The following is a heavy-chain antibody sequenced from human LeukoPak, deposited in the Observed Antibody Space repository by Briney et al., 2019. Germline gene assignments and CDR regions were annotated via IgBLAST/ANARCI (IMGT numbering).Heavy chain of an antibody. CDR2: VSGSGGST. V-gene: IGHV3-23*01. D-gene: IGHD1/OR15-1a*01. J-gene: IGHJ4*02. CDR3: AKGEQGVDY. Sequence: GGSLRLSCAASGFPFSNYAMNWVRQAPGKGLEWVSAVSGSGGSTHYADSVKGRFTISRDNSKNTLFLQMNSLRAEDTAVYYCAKGEQGVDYWGQGTLVTVSS. CDR1: GFPFSNYA.